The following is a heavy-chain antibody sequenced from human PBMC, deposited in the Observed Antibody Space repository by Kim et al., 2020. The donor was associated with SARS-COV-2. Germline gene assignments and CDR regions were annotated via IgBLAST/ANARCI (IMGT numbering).Heavy chain of an antibody. Sequence: SETLSLTCAVSGGSISSSNWWSWVRQPPGKGLEWIGEIYHSGSTNYNPSLKSRVTISVDKSKNQFSLKLSSVTAADTAVYYCARFRESIGDYYYYYGMDVWGQGTTVTVSS. CDR3: ARFRESIGDYYYYYGMDV. CDR2: IYHSGST. CDR1: GGSISSSNW. D-gene: IGHD6-6*01. V-gene: IGHV4-4*02. J-gene: IGHJ6*02.